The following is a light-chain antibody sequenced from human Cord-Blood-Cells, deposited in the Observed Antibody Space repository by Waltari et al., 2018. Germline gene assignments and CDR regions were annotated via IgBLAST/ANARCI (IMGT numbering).Light chain of an antibody. V-gene: IGLV2-11*01. CDR2: DVS. Sequence: QPALTQPRSVSGSPGQSVTISCTGTSSDVGGYNYVSWYHQHPGKAPKLMIYDVSKRPSGVPDRFSGSKSGNTASLTISGLQAEDEADYYCCSYAGSYTWVFGGGTKLTVL. CDR1: SSDVGGYNY. J-gene: IGLJ3*02. CDR3: CSYAGSYTWV.